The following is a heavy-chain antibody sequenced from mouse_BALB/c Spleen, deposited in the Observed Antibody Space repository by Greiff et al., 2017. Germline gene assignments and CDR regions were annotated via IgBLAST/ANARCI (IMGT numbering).Heavy chain of an antibody. CDR1: GYAFTNYL. D-gene: IGHD1-1*01. CDR3: AREFTTVVADYFDY. V-gene: IGHV1-54*01. CDR2: INPGSGGT. J-gene: IGHJ2*01. Sequence: VQLQQSGAELVRPGTSVKVSCKASGYAFTNYLIEWVKQRPGQGLEWIGVINPGSGGTNYNEKFKGKATLTADKSSSTAYMQLSSLTSDDSAVYFCAREFTTVVADYFDYWGQGTTLTVSS.